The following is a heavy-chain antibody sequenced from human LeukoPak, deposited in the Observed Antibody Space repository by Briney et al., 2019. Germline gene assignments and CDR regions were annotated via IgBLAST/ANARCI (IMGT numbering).Heavy chain of an antibody. CDR2: ITGSGGST. V-gene: IGHV3-23*01. Sequence: PGGSLRLSCAASGFTFSSYAMTWVRQAPGKGLEWVSSITGSGGSTYYADSVKGRFTISRDNSKNTLYLQMNSLRAEDAAVYYCAKAVSSGWDYYYMDVWGKGTTVTISS. CDR1: GFTFSSYA. CDR3: AKAVSSGWDYYYMDV. D-gene: IGHD6-19*01. J-gene: IGHJ6*03.